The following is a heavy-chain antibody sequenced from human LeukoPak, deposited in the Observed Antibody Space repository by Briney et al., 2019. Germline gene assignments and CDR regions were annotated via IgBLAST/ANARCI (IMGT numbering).Heavy chain of an antibody. CDR2: ISWNSGSI. J-gene: IGHJ4*02. CDR1: GFTFDDYA. V-gene: IGHV3-9*01. D-gene: IGHD3-22*01. Sequence: GRSLRLSCAASGFTFDDYAMHWVRQAPGKGLEWVSGISWNSGSIGYADSVKGRFTISRDNAKNSLYLQMNSLRAEDTALYYCAKDNYYDSSGYYDYWGQGTLVTVSS. CDR3: AKDNYYDSSGYYDY.